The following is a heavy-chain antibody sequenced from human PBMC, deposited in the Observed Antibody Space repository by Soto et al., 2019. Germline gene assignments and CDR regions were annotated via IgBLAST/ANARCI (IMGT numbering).Heavy chain of an antibody. CDR2: IGDSEGETT. Sequence: EVQVLESGGGLVQPGGSLRLSCAASGFTFSTYAMTWVRQAPGKGPEWVSRIGDSEGETTHYADSVKGRFTISRDNAKNTLYLQMNSPRVEDTAIYYCAKGYFGGRRCYDLDNWFDSWGQGTRVTVSS. V-gene: IGHV3-23*01. CDR1: GFTFSTYA. D-gene: IGHD2-15*01. CDR3: AKGYFGGRRCYDLDNWFDS. J-gene: IGHJ5*01.